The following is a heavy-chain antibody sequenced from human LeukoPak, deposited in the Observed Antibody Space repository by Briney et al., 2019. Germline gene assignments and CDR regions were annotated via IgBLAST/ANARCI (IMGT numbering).Heavy chain of an antibody. Sequence: PGGSLRLSCAASGFTVSSNYMGWVRQAPGKGLEWVSVIYSGGSTYYADSVKGRFTISRDNSKNTLYLQMNSLRAEDTAVYYCARNYDSSGYYYVHAFDIWGQGTMVTVSS. CDR2: IYSGGST. CDR1: GFTVSSNY. D-gene: IGHD3-22*01. J-gene: IGHJ3*02. V-gene: IGHV3-66*02. CDR3: ARNYDSSGYYYVHAFDI.